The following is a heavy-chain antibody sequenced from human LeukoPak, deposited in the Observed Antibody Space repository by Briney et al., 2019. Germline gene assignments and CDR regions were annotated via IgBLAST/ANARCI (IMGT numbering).Heavy chain of an antibody. CDR2: IHYSGSS. V-gene: IGHV4-30-4*08. D-gene: IGHD3-10*01. Sequence: PSETLSLTCTVSGGSISSGDHYWSWIRQPPGKGLEWIGYIHYSGSSYYNPSLKSRLTISVDTSKNQFSPKLRSVTAADTAVYYCARESGMVRAPPYFDYWGQGTLVTVSS. J-gene: IGHJ4*02. CDR1: GGSISSGDHY. CDR3: ARESGMVRAPPYFDY.